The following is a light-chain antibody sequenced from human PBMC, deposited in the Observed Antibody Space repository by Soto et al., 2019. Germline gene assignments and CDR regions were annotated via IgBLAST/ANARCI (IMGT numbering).Light chain of an antibody. CDR2: EVS. CDR3: SSYTTSSTVV. V-gene: IGLV2-14*02. J-gene: IGLJ1*01. Sequence: QSALTQPASVSGSPGQSITISCTGTNNDVGGYKLVSWYQQHPGKAPKLMIYEVSSRPSGVSNRFSGSKSGNTASLTISGLQPEDEADYYCSSYTTSSTVVFGTGTKVTVL. CDR1: NNDVGGYKL.